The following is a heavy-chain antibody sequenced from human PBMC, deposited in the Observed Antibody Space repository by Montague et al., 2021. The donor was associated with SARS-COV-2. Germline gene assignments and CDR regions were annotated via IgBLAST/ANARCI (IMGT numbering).Heavy chain of an antibody. V-gene: IGHV4-39*02. D-gene: IGHD3-22*01. J-gene: IGHJ3*01. CDR2: IYDSGST. Sequence: SETLSLTCTVSGGSISSSNYYWDWIRQPPGKGLEWIGSIYDSGSTYYNPSLKSRVTISVDTSKNHFSLKLSSVTAADTAVYYCARRGSKIMAVVTTVGGFDFWGQGTMVTVSS. CDR1: GGSISSSNYY. CDR3: ARRGSKIMAVVTTVGGFDF.